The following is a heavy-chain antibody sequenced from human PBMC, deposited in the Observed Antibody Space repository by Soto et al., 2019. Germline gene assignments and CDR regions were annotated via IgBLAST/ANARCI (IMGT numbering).Heavy chain of an antibody. CDR1: GFTFSSYA. J-gene: IGHJ4*02. Sequence: EVQLLESGGGLVQPGGSLRLSCAASGFTFSSYAMSWVRQAPGKGLEWVSAISGSGGSTYYADSVKGRFTISRDNSKNRLYLQMTSQRAEDTAVYYCAKTNNYDIATCSLHPDYWGQGTLVTVSS. D-gene: IGHD3-9*01. CDR3: AKTNNYDIATCSLHPDY. CDR2: ISGSGGST. V-gene: IGHV3-23*01.